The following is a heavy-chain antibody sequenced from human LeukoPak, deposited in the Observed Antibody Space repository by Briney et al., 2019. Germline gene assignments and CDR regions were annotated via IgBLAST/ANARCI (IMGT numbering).Heavy chain of an antibody. J-gene: IGHJ4*02. CDR1: GYSFTDYL. Sequence: ASVKVSCKASGYSFTDYLMRWVRQAPGQGLEWIGRINPSSGGTNYGQKFQGRVTMTRDTSITTAYMEVSRLTSDDTAVYYCARQGIGAVDYWGQGTLVTVSS. V-gene: IGHV1-2*06. CDR2: INPSSGGT. CDR3: ARQGIGAVDY. D-gene: IGHD1-26*01.